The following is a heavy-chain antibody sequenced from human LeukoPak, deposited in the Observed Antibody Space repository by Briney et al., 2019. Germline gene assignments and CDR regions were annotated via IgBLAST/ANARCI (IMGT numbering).Heavy chain of an antibody. CDR1: GFTFSSYG. Sequence: GGSLRLSCAASGFTFSSYGMHWVRQAPGKGLEWVALISYDGSDKGYADSVKGRFTISRDRSKNTVYLQMNGLRADDTAVYYCAKDDVAAFATGYMDVWGKGTTVTVSS. V-gene: IGHV3-30*18. J-gene: IGHJ6*03. CDR3: AKDDVAAFATGYMDV. CDR2: ISYDGSDK. D-gene: IGHD6-6*01.